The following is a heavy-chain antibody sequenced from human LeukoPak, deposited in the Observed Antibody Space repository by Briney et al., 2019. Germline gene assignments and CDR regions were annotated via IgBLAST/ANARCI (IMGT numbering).Heavy chain of an antibody. CDR1: GFTVSAYA. Sequence: GVSLRLSCAASGFTVSAYAMAWVRQAPGRGLEWVSTIYDDNTYYADSVKGRFAISTDNSKNTLYLQMNSLRVEDTAVYFCAARKVRGVWFYLDYWGQGTLVTVSS. J-gene: IGHJ4*02. D-gene: IGHD3-10*01. CDR2: IYDDNT. V-gene: IGHV3-23*01. CDR3: AARKVRGVWFYLDY.